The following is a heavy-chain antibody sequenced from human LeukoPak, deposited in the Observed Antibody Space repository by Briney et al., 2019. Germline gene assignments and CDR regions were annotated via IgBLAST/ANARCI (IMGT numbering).Heavy chain of an antibody. J-gene: IGHJ5*02. Sequence: TASQTLSLTCTVSGGSISSGGYYWGWIRQHPGKGLDWIAYVYYTGSTFYNPSLKSRVTISVDTSKNQFSLKLNSVTAADTAVYYCARGHRTVTTWFGPWGQGTLVTVSS. CDR3: ARGHRTVTTWFGP. CDR2: VYYTGST. CDR1: GGSISSGGYY. D-gene: IGHD4-17*01. V-gene: IGHV4-31*03.